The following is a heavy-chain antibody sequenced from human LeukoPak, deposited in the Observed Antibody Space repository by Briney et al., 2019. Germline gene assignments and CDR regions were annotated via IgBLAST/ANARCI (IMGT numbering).Heavy chain of an antibody. CDR2: IYYSGST. CDR1: GVSVSSGSYY. V-gene: IGHV4-61*01. J-gene: IGHJ6*02. CDR3: ARVNPLNYYYGMDV. Sequence: SETLSLTCTVSGVSVSSGSYYWSWIRQPLGKGLEWIGYIYYSGSTNYNPSLKSRVTISVDTSKNQFSLKLSSVTAADTAVYYCARVNPLNYYYGMDVWGQGTTVTVSS.